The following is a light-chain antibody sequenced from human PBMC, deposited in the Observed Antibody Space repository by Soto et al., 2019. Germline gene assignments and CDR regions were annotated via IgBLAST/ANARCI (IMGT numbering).Light chain of an antibody. CDR1: QDISNY. J-gene: IGKJ4*01. CDR3: QQYDNLPLT. CDR2: DAS. Sequence: IRMPQSPTTLSAAVGDRVTITCPASQDISNYLNWYQQKPGKAPKLLIYDASNLETGVPSRFSGSGSGTDFTFTISSLQPEDIATYYCQQYDNLPLTFGGGTKADIK. V-gene: IGKV1-33*01.